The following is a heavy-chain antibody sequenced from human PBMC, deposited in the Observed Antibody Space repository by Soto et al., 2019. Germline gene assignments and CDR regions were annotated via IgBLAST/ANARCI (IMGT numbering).Heavy chain of an antibody. D-gene: IGHD2-2*01. CDR1: GFTFSSYW. V-gene: IGHV3-74*01. Sequence: GGSLRLSCAASGFTFSSYWMHWVRQAPGKGLVWVSRINSDGSSTSYADSVKGRFTISRDNAKNTLYLQMNSLRAEDTAVYYCARDRYCSSTSCHPNYYYYYCMDVWGKGTTVTVSS. CDR2: INSDGSST. CDR3: ARDRYCSSTSCHPNYYYYYCMDV. J-gene: IGHJ6*03.